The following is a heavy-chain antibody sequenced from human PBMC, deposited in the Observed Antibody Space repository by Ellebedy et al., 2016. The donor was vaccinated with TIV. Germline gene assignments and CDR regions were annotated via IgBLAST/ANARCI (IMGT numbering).Heavy chain of an antibody. Sequence: GESLKISCVGSGFAFRTSTMHWVRQAPGKGLEWVSSISFSSTNIHYADSVKDRFTISRDNGKNSLYLQMNSLRADDTAVYYCARGWSGGGTSLDYWGQGTLVTVSS. D-gene: IGHD3-3*01. J-gene: IGHJ4*02. CDR2: ISFSSTNI. CDR3: ARGWSGGGTSLDY. V-gene: IGHV3-21*01. CDR1: GFAFRTST.